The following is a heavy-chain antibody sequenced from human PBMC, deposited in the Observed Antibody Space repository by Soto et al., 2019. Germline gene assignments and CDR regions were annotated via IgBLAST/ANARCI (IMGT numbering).Heavy chain of an antibody. V-gene: IGHV4-34*01. J-gene: IGHJ6*03. CDR2: INHSGST. CDR1: GGSISGYY. D-gene: IGHD3-22*01. CDR3: AGGGSIVVATRRLMDV. Sequence: SETLSLTCAVYGGSISGYYWSWIRQPPGKGLEWIGEINHSGSTNYNPSLKSRVTISVDTSKNQFSLKLSSVTAADTAVYYCAGGGSIVVATRRLMDVWGKGTTVTVSS.